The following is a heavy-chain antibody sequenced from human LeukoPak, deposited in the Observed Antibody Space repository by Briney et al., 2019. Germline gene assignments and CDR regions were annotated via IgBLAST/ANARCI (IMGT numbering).Heavy chain of an antibody. D-gene: IGHD6-13*01. J-gene: IGHJ3*01. CDR1: GGSLGIYF. Sequence: SETLSLTCTVSGGSLGIYFWSWIRQPPGKGLEWIAYVHYSEGTNYNPSLESRVTISFDTSKIQFSLELRSVTAADTAVYYCARDRRRDLVHPFDLWGQGTMVTVSS. CDR2: VHYSEGT. V-gene: IGHV4-59*01. CDR3: ARDRRRDLVHPFDL.